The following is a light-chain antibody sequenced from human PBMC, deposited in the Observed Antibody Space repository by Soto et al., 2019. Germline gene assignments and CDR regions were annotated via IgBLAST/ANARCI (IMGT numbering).Light chain of an antibody. CDR1: SGHSSYA. V-gene: IGLV4-69*01. CDR3: QTWGTDIVV. J-gene: IGLJ2*01. CDR2: LNSDGSH. Sequence: QPVLTQSPSASASLGASVKLTCTLSSGHSSYAIAWHHQQPEKGPRYLMKLNSDGSHNKGDGIPDRFSGSSSGAERYLTISSLQSEDEADYYCQTWGTDIVVFGGGTKL.